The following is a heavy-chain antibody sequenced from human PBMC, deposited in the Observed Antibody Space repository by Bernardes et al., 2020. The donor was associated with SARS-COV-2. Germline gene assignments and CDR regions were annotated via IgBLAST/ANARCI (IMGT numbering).Heavy chain of an antibody. CDR2: IYYSGST. V-gene: IGHV4-39*01. J-gene: IGHJ5*02. D-gene: IGHD3-9*01. Sequence: SETLSLTCTVSGGSISSSSYYWGWIRQPPGKGLEWIGSIYYSGSTYYNPSLKSRVTISVDTSKNQFSLKLSSVTAADTAVYYCAGQIVVVPAAAPVLRYFDWLKGAWFDPCGQGTLVTVSS. CDR3: AGQIVVVPAAAPVLRYFDWLKGAWFDP. CDR1: GGSISSSSYY.